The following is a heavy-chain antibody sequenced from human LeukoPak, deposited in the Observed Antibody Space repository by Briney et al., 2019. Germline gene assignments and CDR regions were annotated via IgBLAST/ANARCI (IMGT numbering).Heavy chain of an antibody. CDR3: ARDLGGGYDADAFDI. V-gene: IGHV1-18*01. CDR1: GYTFTSYG. D-gene: IGHD5-12*01. CDR2: ISAYNGNT. Sequence: ASVKVSCKASGYTFTSYGISWVRQAPGQGLEWMGWISAYNGNTNYAQKLQGRVTMTTGTSTSTAYMELRSLRSDDTAVYYCARDLGGGYDADAFDIWGQGTMVTVSS. J-gene: IGHJ3*02.